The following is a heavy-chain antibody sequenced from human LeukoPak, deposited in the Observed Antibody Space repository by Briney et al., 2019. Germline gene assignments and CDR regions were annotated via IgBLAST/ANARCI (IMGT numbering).Heavy chain of an antibody. Sequence: ASVKVSCKASGYTFTSYGISWVRQAPGQGLEWMGWISAYNGNTNYAQKLQGRVTMTTDTSTSTAYMELRSLRSDDTAVYYCARASMVRGVITYYFDYWGQGTLVTVSS. D-gene: IGHD3-10*01. V-gene: IGHV1-18*01. CDR2: ISAYNGNT. J-gene: IGHJ4*02. CDR1: GYTFTSYG. CDR3: ARASMVRGVITYYFDY.